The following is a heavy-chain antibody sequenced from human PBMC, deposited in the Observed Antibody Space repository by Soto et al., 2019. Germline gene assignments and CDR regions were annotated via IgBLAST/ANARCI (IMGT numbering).Heavy chain of an antibody. CDR1: GYSFTSYW. J-gene: IGHJ6*04. Sequence: PGESLKISCKGSGYSFTSYWISWVRQMPGKGLEWMGRIDPSDSYTNYSPSFQGHVTISADKSISTAYLQWSSLKASDTAMYYCARVGYCSGGSCYSYYYYGMDVWGQRDHGHRLL. D-gene: IGHD2-15*01. CDR2: IDPSDSYT. CDR3: ARVGYCSGGSCYSYYYYGMDV. V-gene: IGHV5-10-1*01.